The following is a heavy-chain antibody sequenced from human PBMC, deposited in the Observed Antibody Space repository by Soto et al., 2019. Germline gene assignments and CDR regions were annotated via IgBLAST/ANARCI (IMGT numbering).Heavy chain of an antibody. Sequence: QVQLQESGPGPVKPSETLSLTCTVSGGSISSYYWSWIRQPPGKGLEWIGYIYYRGSTNYNPSLKSRVTISVDTSKNQFSLKLSSATAADTAVYYCARWGRLVLDLWGRGTLVTVSS. CDR1: GGSISSYY. J-gene: IGHJ2*01. CDR2: IYYRGST. D-gene: IGHD2-8*02. CDR3: ARWGRLVLDL. V-gene: IGHV4-59*01.